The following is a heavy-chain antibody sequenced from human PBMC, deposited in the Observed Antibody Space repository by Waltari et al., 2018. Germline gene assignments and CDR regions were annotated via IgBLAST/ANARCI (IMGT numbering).Heavy chain of an antibody. CDR1: GGTFSSYA. CDR2: IIPIFGTA. J-gene: IGHJ4*02. V-gene: IGHV1-69*13. CDR3: ATSRREDIVVVPAADPFDY. D-gene: IGHD2-2*01. Sequence: QVQLVQSGAEVKKPGSSVKVSCKASGGTFSSYAISWVRQAPGQGLEWMGGIIPIFGTANYEQKYQGRVTITADESTSTAYMELSSLRSEDTAVYYCATSRREDIVVVPAADPFDYWGQGTLVTVSS.